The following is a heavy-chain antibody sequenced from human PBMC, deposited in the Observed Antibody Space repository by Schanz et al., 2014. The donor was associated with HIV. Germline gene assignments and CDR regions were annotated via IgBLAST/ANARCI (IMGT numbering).Heavy chain of an antibody. CDR2: ISWNSGSI. J-gene: IGHJ4*02. CDR1: GFTFDDYD. Sequence: EVQLAESGGGLVQPGRSLRLFCAASGFTFDDYDMHWVRQVPGKGLEWVSGISWNSGSIGYADSVKGRFTISRDNAKNSLYLQMNSLRAEDTALYYCAKETEQLRYLGYFDYWGQGTLVTVSS. CDR3: AKETEQLRYLGYFDY. D-gene: IGHD3-9*01. V-gene: IGHV3-9*01.